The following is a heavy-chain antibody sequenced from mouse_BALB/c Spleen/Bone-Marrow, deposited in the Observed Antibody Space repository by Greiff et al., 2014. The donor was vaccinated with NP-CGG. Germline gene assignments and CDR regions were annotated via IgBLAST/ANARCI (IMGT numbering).Heavy chain of an antibody. J-gene: IGHJ3*01. CDR1: GFNIKDTY. Sequence: EVQLQQSGAELVKPEASVKLSCTASGFNIKDTYMHWVKQRPEQGLEWIGRIDPANGNTKYDPKFQGKATITADTSSNTAYLQLSSLTSEDTAVYYCAAYYRYLAWFAYWGQGTLVTVSA. D-gene: IGHD2-14*01. V-gene: IGHV14-3*02. CDR3: AAYYRYLAWFAY. CDR2: IDPANGNT.